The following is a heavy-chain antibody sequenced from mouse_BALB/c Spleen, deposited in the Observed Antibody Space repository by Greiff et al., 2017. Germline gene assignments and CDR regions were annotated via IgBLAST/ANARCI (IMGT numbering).Heavy chain of an antibody. J-gene: IGHJ2*01. D-gene: IGHD3-3*01. CDR1: GFTFSSFG. Sequence: EVKLVESGGGLVQPGGSRTLSCAASGFTFSSFGMHWVRQAPEKGLEWVAYISSGSSTIYYADTVKGRFTISRDNPKNTLFLQMTSLRSEDTAMYYCARSEGTYWGQGTTLTVSS. CDR3: ARSEGTY. V-gene: IGHV5-17*02. CDR2: ISSGSSTI.